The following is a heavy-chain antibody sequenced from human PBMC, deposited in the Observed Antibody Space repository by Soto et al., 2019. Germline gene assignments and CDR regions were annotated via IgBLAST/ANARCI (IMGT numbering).Heavy chain of an antibody. D-gene: IGHD3-10*01. J-gene: IGHJ4*02. CDR2: ISYDGSNK. CDR1: GFTFSSYG. Sequence: PGGSLRLSCAASGFTFSSYGMHWVRQAPGKGLEWVAVISYDGSNKYYADSAKGRFTISRDNSKNTLYLQMNSPRAEDTAVYYCAKRPPADGLHYGADYWGQGTLVTVSS. V-gene: IGHV3-30*18. CDR3: AKRPPADGLHYGADY.